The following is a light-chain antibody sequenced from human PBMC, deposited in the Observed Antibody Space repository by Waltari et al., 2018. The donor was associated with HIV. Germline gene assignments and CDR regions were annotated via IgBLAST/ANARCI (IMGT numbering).Light chain of an antibody. V-gene: IGKV1-39*01. Sequence: DIQMTQSPSSLSASVGDRVTIACRASQTISSYLNWYQQKQGKAPELLIYAASSLQSGVPSRFSGSGSGTDFTLTISSLQPEDFATYYCQQSYSTPRTFGQGTKVATK. CDR3: QQSYSTPRT. J-gene: IGKJ1*01. CDR2: AAS. CDR1: QTISSY.